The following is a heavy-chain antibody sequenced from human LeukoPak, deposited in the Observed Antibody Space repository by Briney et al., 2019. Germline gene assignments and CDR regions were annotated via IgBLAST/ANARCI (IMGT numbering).Heavy chain of an antibody. Sequence: SETLSLTCTVSGDSISSQYWTWVRQPPGKGLEWIGYGYYSGITNYSPSLKSRVTISVDTSKNQVSLKVNSVTAADTAVYYCATFTVAGDYGQFYFYMDVWGKGTTVTVSS. CDR3: ATFTVAGDYGQFYFYMDV. CDR1: GDSISSQY. V-gene: IGHV4-59*11. J-gene: IGHJ6*03. D-gene: IGHD6-19*01. CDR2: GYYSGIT.